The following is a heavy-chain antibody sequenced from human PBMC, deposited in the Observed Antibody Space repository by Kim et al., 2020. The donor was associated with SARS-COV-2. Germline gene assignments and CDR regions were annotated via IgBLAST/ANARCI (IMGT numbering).Heavy chain of an antibody. J-gene: IGHJ6*02. CDR1: GFTFSGSA. Sequence: GGSLRLSCAASGFTFSGSAMHWVRQASGKGLEWVGRIRSKANSYATAYAASVKGRFTISRDDSKNTAYLQMNSLKTEDTAVYYCTRLSPWEVLWFGESSYYYYYGMDVWGQGTTVTVSS. V-gene: IGHV3-73*01. CDR2: IRSKANSYAT. CDR3: TRLSPWEVLWFGESSYYYYYGMDV. D-gene: IGHD3-10*01.